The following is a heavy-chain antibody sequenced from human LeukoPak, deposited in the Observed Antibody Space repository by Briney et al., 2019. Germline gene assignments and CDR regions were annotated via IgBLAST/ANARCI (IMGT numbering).Heavy chain of an antibody. CDR2: IYHSGST. J-gene: IGHJ6*03. CDR1: GGSISSSNW. V-gene: IGHV4-4*02. D-gene: IGHD3-10*01. Sequence: PSGTLSLTCAVSGGSISSSNWWSWVRQPPGKGLEWIGEIYHSGSTNYNPSLKSRVTISVDTSKNQFSLKLSSVTAADTAVYYCARNSYYYGSGSYSLYYYMDVWGKGTTVTVSS. CDR3: ARNSYYYGSGSYSLYYYMDV.